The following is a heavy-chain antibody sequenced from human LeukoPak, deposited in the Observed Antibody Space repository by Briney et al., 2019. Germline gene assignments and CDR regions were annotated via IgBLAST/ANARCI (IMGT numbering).Heavy chain of an antibody. D-gene: IGHD3-22*01. CDR3: ARGPPYYYDSSGYYRFDY. Sequence: SETLSLTCTVSGGSISSTTYYWGWIRQPPGKGLEWIGTIYYSGGTYYNPSLKSRVTISADMSQNQFSLKLSSVTAADTAVYYCARGPPYYYDSSGYYRFDYWGQGTLVTVSS. CDR1: GGSISSTTYY. CDR2: IYYSGGT. J-gene: IGHJ4*02. V-gene: IGHV4-39*01.